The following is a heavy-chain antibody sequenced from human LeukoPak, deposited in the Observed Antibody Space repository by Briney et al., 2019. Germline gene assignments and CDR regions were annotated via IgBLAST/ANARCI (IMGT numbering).Heavy chain of an antibody. Sequence: GASVKVSCKTSGYTFSNYDIYWVRQAPGQGLECMGWISGYTGDTKYAQILQGRFTVTTDTSTNTAYMELRSLTYDDTAVYYCARGANWNYDYWGQGTLVTVSS. CDR2: ISGYTGDT. CDR1: GYTFSNYD. J-gene: IGHJ4*02. CDR3: ARGANWNYDY. D-gene: IGHD1-20*01. V-gene: IGHV1-18*01.